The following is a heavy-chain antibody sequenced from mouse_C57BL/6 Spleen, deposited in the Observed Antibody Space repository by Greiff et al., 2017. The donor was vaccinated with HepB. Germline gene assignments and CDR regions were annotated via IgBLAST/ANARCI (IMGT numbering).Heavy chain of an antibody. CDR2: IDPETGGT. J-gene: IGHJ2*01. D-gene: IGHD1-2*01. CDR3: TRGLITTVRYYFDY. CDR1: GYTFTDYE. V-gene: IGHV1-15*01. Sequence: VQLQQSGAELVRPGASVTLSCKASGYTFTDYEMHWVKQTPVHGLEWIGAIDPETGGTAYNQKFKGKAILTADKSSSTAYMELRSLTSEDSAVYYCTRGLITTVRYYFDYWGQGTTLTVSS.